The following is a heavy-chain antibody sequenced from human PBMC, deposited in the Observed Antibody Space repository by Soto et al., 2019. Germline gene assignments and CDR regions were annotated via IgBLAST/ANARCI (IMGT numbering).Heavy chain of an antibody. CDR3: ARGTVVVVAARNNWFDP. V-gene: IGHV1-3*01. D-gene: IGHD2-15*01. Sequence: ASVKVSCKASGYSFTTYATHWLRQAPGQRLEWMGWINAGNWNTKYSQKIQGRVTMNRDTSTRTAYMELSSLRSDDTAVYYCARGTVVVVAARNNWFDPWGQGTLVTVSS. CDR1: GYSFTTYA. J-gene: IGHJ5*02. CDR2: INAGNWNT.